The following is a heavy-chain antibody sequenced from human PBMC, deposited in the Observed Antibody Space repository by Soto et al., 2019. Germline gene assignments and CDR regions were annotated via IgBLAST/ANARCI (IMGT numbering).Heavy chain of an antibody. CDR1: GDSNSSYY. Sequence: PSETLSLTCTVSGDSNSSYYWSWIRQHPGKGLEWIGYIYYSGSAYFNPSLKSRVTISVDTSKNQFSLKLSSVTAADTAVYYCASYGYSSDWARYFQHWGQGTLVTVSS. J-gene: IGHJ1*01. V-gene: IGHV4-59*06. CDR3: ASYGYSSDWARYFQH. D-gene: IGHD6-19*01. CDR2: IYYSGSA.